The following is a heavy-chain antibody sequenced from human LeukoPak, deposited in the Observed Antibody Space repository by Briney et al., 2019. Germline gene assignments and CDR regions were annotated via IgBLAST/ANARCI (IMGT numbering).Heavy chain of an antibody. J-gene: IGHJ4*02. D-gene: IGHD4-23*01. CDR1: GGSISSGDYY. CDR2: IYYSGSA. CDR3: ARSFFTERYGGNSHFDS. Sequence: PSQTLSLTCTVSGGSISSGDYYWNWNRQHPGKGLEWIGYIYYSGSAYYNPSLKSRVTISVVTSKNQFSLKLSSVTAADTAVYYCARSFFTERYGGNSHFDSWGQGTLVTVSS. V-gene: IGHV4-31*03.